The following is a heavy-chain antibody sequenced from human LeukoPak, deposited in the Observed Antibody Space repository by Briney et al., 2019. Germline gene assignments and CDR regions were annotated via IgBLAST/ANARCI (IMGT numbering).Heavy chain of an antibody. V-gene: IGHV3-23*01. D-gene: IGHD3-22*01. CDR1: GFTFSTYT. CDR2: IYGSGGAT. J-gene: IGHJ4*02. Sequence: PGGSLRLSCAASGFTFSTYTMNWVRQAPGKGLEWVSGIYGSGGATFYADSVKGRFTISRDNSKNTLYLQMNSLRAEDTAVYYCAKGINYYDSSGDNFDYWGQGTLVTVSS. CDR3: AKGINYYDSSGDNFDY.